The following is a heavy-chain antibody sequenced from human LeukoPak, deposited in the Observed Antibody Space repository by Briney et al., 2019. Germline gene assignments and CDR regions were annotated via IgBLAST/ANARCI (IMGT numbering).Heavy chain of an antibody. D-gene: IGHD6-19*01. CDR2: IYASGGA. J-gene: IGHJ4*02. CDR3: AREAPGGSGWTYFDY. Sequence: SETLSLTCAVSGGSVSGHYWDWIRQPPGKGLEWIGYIYASGGANYNPSLKSRVTISLDSSENRFSLKLTSVTAADTAVYYCAREAPGGSGWTYFDYWGQGSLVTVSS. CDR1: GGSVSGHY. V-gene: IGHV4-59*02.